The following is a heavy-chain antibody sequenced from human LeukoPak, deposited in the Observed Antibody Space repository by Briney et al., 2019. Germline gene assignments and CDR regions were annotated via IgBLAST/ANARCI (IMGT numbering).Heavy chain of an antibody. CDR2: IKSKTDGGTT. Sequence: PGGSLRLSCAASGCTFSNAWMSWVRQAPGKGLEWVGRIKSKTDGGTTDYAAPVKGRFTISRDDSKNTLYLQMNSLKTEDTAVYYCTTDVTGTYYYDSSGYPWGQGTLVTVSS. V-gene: IGHV3-15*01. CDR1: GCTFSNAW. D-gene: IGHD3-22*01. CDR3: TTDVTGTYYYDSSGYP. J-gene: IGHJ5*02.